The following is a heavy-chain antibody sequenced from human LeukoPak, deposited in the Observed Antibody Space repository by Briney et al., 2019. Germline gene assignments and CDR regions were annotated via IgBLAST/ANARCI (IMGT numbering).Heavy chain of an antibody. CDR1: GGSISSGGYY. J-gene: IGHJ4*02. CDR3: ARDSDGSGSSTGYFDY. Sequence: SEALSLTCTVSGGSISSGGYYWSWIRQHPGKGLEWIGYIYYSGSTYYNPSLKSRVTISVDTSKNQFSLRLSSVTAADTAVYYCARDSDGSGSSTGYFDYWGQGTLVTVSS. CDR2: IYYSGST. V-gene: IGHV4-31*03. D-gene: IGHD3-10*01.